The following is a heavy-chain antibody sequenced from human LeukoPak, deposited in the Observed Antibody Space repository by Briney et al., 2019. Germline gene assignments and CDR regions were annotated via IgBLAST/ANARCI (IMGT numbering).Heavy chain of an antibody. J-gene: IGHJ4*02. D-gene: IGHD6-19*01. CDR1: GGSISSYY. V-gene: IGHV4-59*05. Sequence: SETLSLTCTVSGGSISSYYWSWIRQPAGKGLEWIGSIYYSGSTYYNPSLKSRVTISVDTSKHQFSLKLSSVAAADTAVYYCASSGWYPTDYWGQGTLVTVSS. CDR3: ASSGWYPTDY. CDR2: IYYSGST.